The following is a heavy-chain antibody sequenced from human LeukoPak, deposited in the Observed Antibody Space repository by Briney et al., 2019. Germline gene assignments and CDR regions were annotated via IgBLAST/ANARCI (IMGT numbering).Heavy chain of an antibody. D-gene: IGHD3-10*01. Sequence: GGSLRLSCAASGFIFSSYSMNWVRQAPGKGLEWISFISSVSSTIFYADSVKGRFTISRDNSKNTLYLQMNSLRAEDTAVYYCAKLRVVRGVELFDPWGQGTLVTVSS. CDR2: ISSVSSTI. CDR3: AKLRVVRGVELFDP. J-gene: IGHJ5*02. V-gene: IGHV3-48*01. CDR1: GFIFSSYS.